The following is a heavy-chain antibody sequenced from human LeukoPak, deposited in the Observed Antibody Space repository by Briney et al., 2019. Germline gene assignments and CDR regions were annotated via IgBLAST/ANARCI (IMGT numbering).Heavy chain of an antibody. CDR2: IYSGGGT. CDR1: GFTFSSNY. D-gene: IGHD3-10*01. J-gene: IGHJ4*02. V-gene: IGHV3-66*01. CDR3: ARGHGDFDY. Sequence: GRSLRLSCAASGFTFSSNYMSWVRQAPGKGLEWVSVIYSGGGTYYADSVKGRFSISRDNSKNTLYLQMNSLRAEDTAVYYCARGHGDFDYWGQGTLVTVSS.